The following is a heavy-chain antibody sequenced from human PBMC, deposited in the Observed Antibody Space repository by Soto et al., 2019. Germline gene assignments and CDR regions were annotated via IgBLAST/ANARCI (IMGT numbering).Heavy chain of an antibody. D-gene: IGHD5-12*01. Sequence: ESLKISCKGSGHTFSNYLIAWVRQMPGKGLEWMGIVNPDDSDATYSPSFRGQVVLSADKAIATAYLQLRALKASASAIYSCAKASSEYDYAHWFHNWAQGILVTVSS. CDR1: GHTFSNYL. CDR2: VNPDDSDA. V-gene: IGHV5-51*01. J-gene: IGHJ5*02. CDR3: AKASSEYDYAHWFHN.